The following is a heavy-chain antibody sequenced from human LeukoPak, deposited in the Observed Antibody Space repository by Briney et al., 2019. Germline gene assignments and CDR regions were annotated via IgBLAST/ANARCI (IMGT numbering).Heavy chain of an antibody. CDR3: ALQHDRKMATHHFDY. V-gene: IGHV4-34*01. Sequence: PSETLSLTCAVYGGSFSGYYWSWIRQPPGKGLEWIGEINHSGSTNYNPSLKSRVTISVDTSKNQFSLKLRSVTAADTAVYYCALQHDRKMATHHFDYWGQGTLVTVSS. CDR2: INHSGST. D-gene: IGHD5-24*01. CDR1: GGSFSGYY. J-gene: IGHJ4*02.